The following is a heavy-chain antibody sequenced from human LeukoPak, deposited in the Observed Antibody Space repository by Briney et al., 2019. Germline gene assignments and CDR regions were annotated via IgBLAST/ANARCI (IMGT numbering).Heavy chain of an antibody. D-gene: IGHD3/OR15-3a*01. J-gene: IGHJ6*02. V-gene: IGHV1-69*04. Sequence: VASVKVSCKASGGTFSSYAISWVRQAPGQGLEWMGRIIPILGIANYAQKFQGRVTITADKSTSTAYMELSSLRSEDTAVYYCARIFGPYYYYGMDVWGQGTTVTVSS. CDR3: ARIFGPYYYYGMDV. CDR2: IIPILGIA. CDR1: GGTFSSYA.